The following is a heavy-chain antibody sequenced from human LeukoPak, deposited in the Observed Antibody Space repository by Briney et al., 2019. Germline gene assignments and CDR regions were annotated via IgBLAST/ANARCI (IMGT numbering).Heavy chain of an antibody. CDR2: IYGGGST. D-gene: IGHD1-26*01. Sequence: SLQLSIADSAFTVSSNYVSWVRQAPGKGLEWVSVIYGGGSTNYADSVKGRFTISRDNSKNTLYLQMNSLRAEDTAVYYCARDHSGSYQRAFDIWGQGTMVTVSS. J-gene: IGHJ3*02. CDR1: AFTVSSNY. CDR3: ARDHSGSYQRAFDI. V-gene: IGHV3-66*02.